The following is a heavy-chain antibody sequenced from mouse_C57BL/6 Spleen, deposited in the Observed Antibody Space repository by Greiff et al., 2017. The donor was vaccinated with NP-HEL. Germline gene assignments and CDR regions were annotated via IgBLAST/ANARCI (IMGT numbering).Heavy chain of an antibody. CDR1: GFTFSSYS. Sequence: EVKLVESGGGLVKPGGSLKLSCAASGFTFSSYSMSWVRQTPEQGLEWVATISDGGSYTYYPDNVKGRFTISRDNAKNNLYLQMSHLKSENTAMYYCARESGNYGMDAMDYWGQGTSVTVSS. J-gene: IGHJ4*01. CDR3: ARESGNYGMDAMDY. CDR2: ISDGGSYT. D-gene: IGHD1-1*01. V-gene: IGHV5-4*01.